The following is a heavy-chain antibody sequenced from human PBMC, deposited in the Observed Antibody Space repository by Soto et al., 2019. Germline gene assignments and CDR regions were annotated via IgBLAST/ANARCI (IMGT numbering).Heavy chain of an antibody. V-gene: IGHV3-21*01. Sequence: PGGSLRLSCAASGFTFSSYSMNWVRQAPGKGLEWVSSISSSSSYIYYADSVKGRFTISRDNAKNSLYLQMNSLRAEDTAVYYCARDYDSSGYYFNYWGQGXLVTVSS. CDR2: ISSSSSYI. CDR3: ARDYDSSGYYFNY. CDR1: GFTFSSYS. D-gene: IGHD3-22*01. J-gene: IGHJ4*02.